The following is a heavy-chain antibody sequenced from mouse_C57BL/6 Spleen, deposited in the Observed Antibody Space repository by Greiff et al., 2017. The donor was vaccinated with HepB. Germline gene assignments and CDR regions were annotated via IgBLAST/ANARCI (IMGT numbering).Heavy chain of an antibody. D-gene: IGHD1-1*01. CDR3: ARPHNYYGRAMDY. Sequence: EVQLVESGGGLVKPGGSLKLSCAASGFTFSDYGIHWVRQAPEKGLEWVAYISSGSSTIYYADTVKGRFTISRDNAKNTLFLQMTSLRSEDTAMYYCARPHNYYGRAMDYWGQGTSVTVSS. J-gene: IGHJ4*01. V-gene: IGHV5-17*01. CDR1: GFTFSDYG. CDR2: ISSGSSTI.